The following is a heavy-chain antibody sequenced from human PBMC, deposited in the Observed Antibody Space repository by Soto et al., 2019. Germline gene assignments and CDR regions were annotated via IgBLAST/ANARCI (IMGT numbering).Heavy chain of an antibody. D-gene: IGHD6-19*01. CDR2: INAGNGNT. J-gene: IGHJ1*01. V-gene: IGHV1-3*01. CDR1: GYTFTSYA. CDR3: ARDDNGIAVDMRSVGFQH. Sequence: ASVKVSCKASGYTFTSYAMHWVRQAPGQRLEWMGWINAGNGNTKYSQKFQGRVTITRDTSASTAYMELSSLRSEDTAVYYCARDDNGIAVDMRSVGFQHWGQGTLVTVSS.